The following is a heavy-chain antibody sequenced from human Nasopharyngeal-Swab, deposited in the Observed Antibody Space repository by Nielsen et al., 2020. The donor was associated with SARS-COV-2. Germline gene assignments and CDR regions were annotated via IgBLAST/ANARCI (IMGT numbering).Heavy chain of an antibody. CDR2: ISSSTSYT. J-gene: IGHJ4*02. CDR1: GFTFSSYA. CDR3: ARDQRYFDWLLYRYFDY. Sequence: GESLKISCAASGFTFSSYAMNWVRQAPGKGLEWVSSISSSTSYTYYADSVKGRFTIFRDNAKNSLYLQMNSLRAEDTAVYYCARDQRYFDWLLYRYFDYWGQGTLVTVSS. V-gene: IGHV3-21*01. D-gene: IGHD3-9*01.